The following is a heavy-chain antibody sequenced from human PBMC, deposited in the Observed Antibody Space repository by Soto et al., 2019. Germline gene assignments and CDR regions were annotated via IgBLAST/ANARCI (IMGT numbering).Heavy chain of an antibody. CDR3: ARDKITGLFDY. CDR1: GGSFSGYY. Sequence: QVQLQQWGAGLLKPSETLSLTCAVYGGSFSGYYWTWIRQPPGTGLEWIGEINHSGSTNYNPSLKSRITISVDTSKNQFSLKLTSVTAAGTAVYYCARDKITGLFDYWGKGTLVTVSS. CDR2: INHSGST. J-gene: IGHJ4*02. D-gene: IGHD2-8*02. V-gene: IGHV4-34*01.